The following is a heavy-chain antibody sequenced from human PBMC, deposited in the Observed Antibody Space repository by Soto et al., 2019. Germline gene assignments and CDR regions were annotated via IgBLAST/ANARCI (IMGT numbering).Heavy chain of an antibody. V-gene: IGHV3-7*04. CDR3: ARLVSAAANDY. Sequence: GGSLRLSCTASGFTFSSYWMSWVRQAPGKGLEWVANIKGDGTEIYYVDSVKGRFTISRDNAKNSLYLQMNSLRAEDTAVYYCARLVSAAANDYWGQGALVPVSS. D-gene: IGHD1-26*01. J-gene: IGHJ4*02. CDR2: IKGDGTEI. CDR1: GFTFSSYW.